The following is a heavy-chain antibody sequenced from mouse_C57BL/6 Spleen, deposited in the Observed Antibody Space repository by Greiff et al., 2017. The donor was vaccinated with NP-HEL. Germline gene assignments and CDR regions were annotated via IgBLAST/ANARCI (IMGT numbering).Heavy chain of an antibody. V-gene: IGHV1-69*01. D-gene: IGHD1-1*01. Sequence: QVQLQQPGAELVMPGASVKLSCKASGYTFTSYWMHWVKQRPGQGLEWIGEIDPSDSYTTYNQKFKGKSTLTVDKSSSTADMQLSSLTSEDSAVYYWARDTTVVKEGNLDYWGQGTTLTVSS. CDR2: IDPSDSYT. CDR3: ARDTTVVKEGNLDY. J-gene: IGHJ2*01. CDR1: GYTFTSYW.